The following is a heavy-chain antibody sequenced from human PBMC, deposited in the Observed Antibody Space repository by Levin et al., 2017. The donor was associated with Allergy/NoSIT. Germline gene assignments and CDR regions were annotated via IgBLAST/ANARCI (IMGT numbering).Heavy chain of an antibody. CDR2: IKQDGSEK. CDR1: GGRGRSEW. V-gene: IGHV3-7*01. Sequence: GGSLRLSCVAAGGRGRSEWRNWVRQAPGKGLEWVANIKQDGSEKYYVDSVRGRGTIARDNAKNSLFVQMTSLTAEDTGIYYCAGGSGWLIDYWGPGTLVPVSS. D-gene: IGHD6-19*01. CDR3: AGGSGWLIDY. J-gene: IGHJ4*02.